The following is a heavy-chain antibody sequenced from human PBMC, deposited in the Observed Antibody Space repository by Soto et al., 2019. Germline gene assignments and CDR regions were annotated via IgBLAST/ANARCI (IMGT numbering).Heavy chain of an antibody. J-gene: IGHJ5*02. V-gene: IGHV4-31*03. D-gene: IGHD3-9*01. Sequence: PSETLSLTCTVSGGSISSGGYYWSWIRQHPGKGLEWIEYIYYSGSTYYNQSLKSRVNISVDTSKNQFSLKLSSVTAADTAVYYCAMAGLRYFDWLFQTPNWFDPWGQGTLVTVSS. CDR3: AMAGLRYFDWLFQTPNWFDP. CDR1: GGSISSGGYY. CDR2: IYYSGST.